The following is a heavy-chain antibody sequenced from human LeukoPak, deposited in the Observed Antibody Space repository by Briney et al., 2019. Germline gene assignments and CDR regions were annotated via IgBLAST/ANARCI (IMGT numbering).Heavy chain of an antibody. V-gene: IGHV4-34*01. CDR3: ARAHTAMVRGYYYGMDV. CDR1: GGSFSGYY. J-gene: IGHJ6*02. Sequence: SETLSLTCAVYGGSFSGYYWSWIRQPPGKGLEWFGEINHSGSTNYNPSLKSRVTISVDTSKNQFSLKLSSVTAADTAVYYCARAHTAMVRGYYYGMDVWGQGTTVTVSS. CDR2: INHSGST. D-gene: IGHD5-18*01.